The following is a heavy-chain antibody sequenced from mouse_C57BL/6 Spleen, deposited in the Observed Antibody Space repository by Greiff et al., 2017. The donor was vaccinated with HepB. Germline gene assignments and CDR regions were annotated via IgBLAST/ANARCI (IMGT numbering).Heavy chain of an antibody. D-gene: IGHD1-1*01. CDR3: ARSRTYYYGSSPFAY. V-gene: IGHV1-18*01. Sequence: EVQLQQSGPELVKPGASVKIPCKASGYTFTDYNMDWVKQSHGKSLEWIGDINPNNGGTIYNQKFKGKATLTVDKPSSTAYMELRSLTSEDTAVYYCARSRTYYYGSSPFAYWGQGTLVTVSA. CDR1: GYTFTDYN. CDR2: INPNNGGT. J-gene: IGHJ3*01.